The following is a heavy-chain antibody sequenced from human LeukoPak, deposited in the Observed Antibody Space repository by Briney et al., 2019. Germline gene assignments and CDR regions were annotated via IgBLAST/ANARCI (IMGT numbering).Heavy chain of an antibody. D-gene: IGHD3-10*01. J-gene: IGHJ6*03. V-gene: IGHV3-21*01. CDR3: XRASGVLTIGPVGNYYMDV. CDR2: ISSSSSYI. Sequence: PGGSLRLSCAASGFTFSSYSMNWVRQAPGKGLEWVSSISSSSSYIYYADSVKGRFTISRDNAKNSLYLQMNSLRAEDTAVYYXXRASGVLTIGPVGNYYMDVWGKGTTVTVSS. CDR1: GFTFSSYS.